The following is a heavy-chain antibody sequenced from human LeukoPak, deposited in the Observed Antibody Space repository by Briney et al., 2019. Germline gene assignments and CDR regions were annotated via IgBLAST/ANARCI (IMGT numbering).Heavy chain of an antibody. Sequence: SETLSLTCTVSGGSISSYYWSWIRQPPGKGLEWIGYIYYSGSTNYNPSLKSRVTISVDTSKNQFSLKLSSVTAADTAVYYRARNRLGSYFFDYWGQGTLVTVPS. CDR2: IYYSGST. V-gene: IGHV4-59*01. J-gene: IGHJ4*02. CDR1: GGSISSYY. CDR3: ARNRLGSYFFDY. D-gene: IGHD1-26*01.